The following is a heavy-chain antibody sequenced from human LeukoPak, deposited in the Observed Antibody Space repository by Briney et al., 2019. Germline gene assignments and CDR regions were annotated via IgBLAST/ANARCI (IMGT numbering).Heavy chain of an antibody. V-gene: IGHV3-7*05. CDR3: ARHYYDPSSDYHHDAFDI. CDR2: IKQDGSEK. J-gene: IGHJ3*02. D-gene: IGHD3-22*01. Sequence: GGSLRLSCVASGFTFSSYWMSWVRQAPGRGLEWVANIKQDGSEKYYVDSVKGRFTISRDDAKNSLYLQMNNLRVDDTAVYYCARHYYDPSSDYHHDAFDIWGLGTMVTVSS. CDR1: GFTFSSYW.